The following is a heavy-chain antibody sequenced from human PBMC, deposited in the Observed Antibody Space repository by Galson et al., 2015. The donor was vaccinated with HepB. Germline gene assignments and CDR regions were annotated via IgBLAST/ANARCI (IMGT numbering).Heavy chain of an antibody. CDR3: ARDWGGNAFDI. CDR1: GFTFSSYS. CDR2: ISSSSSYI. D-gene: IGHD3-16*01. V-gene: IGHV3-21*01. Sequence: SLRLSCAASGFTFSSYSMNWVRQAPGKGLEWVSSISSSSSYIYYADSVKGRFTISRDNAKNSLYLQMNSLRAEDTAVYYCARDWGGNAFDIWGQGTMVTVSS. J-gene: IGHJ3*02.